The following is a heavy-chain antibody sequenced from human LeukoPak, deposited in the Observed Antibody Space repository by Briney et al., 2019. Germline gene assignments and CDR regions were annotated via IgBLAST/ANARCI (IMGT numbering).Heavy chain of an antibody. J-gene: IGHJ4*02. Sequence: GGSLRLSCAASGFTFSSYWMSWVRQAPGKGLEWVANIKKDGSEKYYVDAVKGRFTISRDNAKTSLYLQMNSLRAEDTAVYYCARDLSGVTGYTYGRGIDYWGQGTLVTVSS. V-gene: IGHV3-7*01. CDR3: ARDLSGVTGYTYGRGIDY. D-gene: IGHD5-18*01. CDR2: IKKDGSEK. CDR1: GFTFSSYW.